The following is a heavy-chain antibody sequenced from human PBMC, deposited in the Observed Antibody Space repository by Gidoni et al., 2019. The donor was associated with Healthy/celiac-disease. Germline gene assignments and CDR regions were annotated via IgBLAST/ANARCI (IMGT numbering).Heavy chain of an antibody. CDR2: ISAYNGNT. V-gene: IGHV1-18*01. D-gene: IGHD3-16*01. CDR1: GYTFTSYG. CDR3: ARDWGPVGIGDRYYYYYMDV. Sequence: QVQLVQSGAEVKKPGASVKVSCKASGYTFTSYGISWVRQAPGQGLEWMGWISAYNGNTNYAQKLQGRGTMTTDTSTSTAYMELRSLRSDDTAVYYCARDWGPVGIGDRYYYYYMDVWGKGTTVTVSS. J-gene: IGHJ6*03.